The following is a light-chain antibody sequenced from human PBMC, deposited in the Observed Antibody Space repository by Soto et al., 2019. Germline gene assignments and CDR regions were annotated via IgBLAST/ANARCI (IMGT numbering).Light chain of an antibody. V-gene: IGKV3-15*01. J-gene: IGKJ1*01. Sequence: EIVMTQSPANLSVSPGERATLSCRASQSISRYLAWYQQKPGQAPRLLIYDASTRATDIPARFSGSGSGTEFTLTINSLQSEDVAVYYCHQVHDCLRGTFGQGTKVEFK. CDR3: HQVHDCLRGT. CDR1: QSISRY. CDR2: DAS.